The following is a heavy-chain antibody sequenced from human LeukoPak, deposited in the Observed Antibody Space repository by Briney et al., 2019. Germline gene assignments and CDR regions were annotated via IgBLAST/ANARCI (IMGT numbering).Heavy chain of an antibody. CDR1: GGSISSYY. CDR2: IYTSGST. Sequence: SETLSLTCTVSGGSISSYYWSWIRQPAGKGLEWIGRIYTSGSTNYNPSLKSRVTMSVDTSKNQFSLKLSSVTAADTAVYYCSRSSYGSGRPYYFDYWGQGTLVTVSS. CDR3: SRSSYGSGRPYYFDY. J-gene: IGHJ4*02. D-gene: IGHD3-10*01. V-gene: IGHV4-4*07.